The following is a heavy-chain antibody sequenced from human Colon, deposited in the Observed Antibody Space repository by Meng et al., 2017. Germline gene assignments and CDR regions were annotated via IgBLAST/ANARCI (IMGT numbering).Heavy chain of an antibody. CDR3: ARDYWGSLDF. Sequence: QVQLEESGPVLVRPSVTLSLIVAVYGSSVRSHDRKCGWVRQRLGKVLEWIGYARIDYAHTNYNPSLKCRVNLSIDTSKNQFSLNVRSVTAADTAVYYCARDYWGSLDFWGQGTLVTVSS. CDR1: GSSVRSHDRK. CDR2: ARIDYAHT. V-gene: IGHV4-61*08. J-gene: IGHJ4*02. D-gene: IGHD3-16*01.